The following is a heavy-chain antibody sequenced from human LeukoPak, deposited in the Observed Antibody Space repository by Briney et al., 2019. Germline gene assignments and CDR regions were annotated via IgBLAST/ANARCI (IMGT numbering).Heavy chain of an antibody. D-gene: IGHD5-12*01. Sequence: ASVKVSCKASGGTFSSYAISWVRQAPGQGLEWMGGIIPIFGTANYAQKFQGRVTITADKSTSTAYMELSSLRSEDTAVYSCASGYSGYARGYFDYWGQGTLVTVSS. J-gene: IGHJ4*02. V-gene: IGHV1-69*06. CDR1: GGTFSSYA. CDR2: IIPIFGTA. CDR3: ASGYSGYARGYFDY.